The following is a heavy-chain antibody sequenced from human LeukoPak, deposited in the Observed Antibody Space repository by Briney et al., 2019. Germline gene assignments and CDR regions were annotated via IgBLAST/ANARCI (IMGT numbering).Heavy chain of an antibody. CDR3: ARDSTVAADNWFDP. V-gene: IGHV4-59*12. Sequence: SETLSLTCTVSGGSISSYYWSWIRQPPGKGLEWSGYIYFSGSTNYNPSPKSRVTISVDRSKNQFSLKLSSVTAADTAVYYCARDSTVAADNWFDPWGQGTLVTVSS. J-gene: IGHJ5*02. CDR1: GGSISSYY. D-gene: IGHD2-15*01. CDR2: IYFSGST.